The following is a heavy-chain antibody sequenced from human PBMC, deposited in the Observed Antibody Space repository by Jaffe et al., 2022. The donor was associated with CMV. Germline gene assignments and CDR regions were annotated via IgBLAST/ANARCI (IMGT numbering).Heavy chain of an antibody. CDR1: GGSFSGYY. CDR3: ARGGSSWSISKYYYGMDV. J-gene: IGHJ6*02. Sequence: QVQLQQWGAGLLKPSETLSLTCAVYGGSFSGYYWSWIRQPPGKGLEWIGEINHSGSTNYNPSLKSRVTISVDTSKNQFSLKLSSVTAADTAVYYCARGGSSWSISKYYYGMDVWGQGTTVTVSS. CDR2: INHSGST. D-gene: IGHD6-13*01. V-gene: IGHV4-34*01.